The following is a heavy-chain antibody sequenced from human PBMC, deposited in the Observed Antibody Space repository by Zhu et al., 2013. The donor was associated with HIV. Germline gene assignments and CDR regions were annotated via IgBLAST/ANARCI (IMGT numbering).Heavy chain of an antibody. CDR1: GSSFRTYG. V-gene: IGHV1-69*01. J-gene: IGHJ5*01. Sequence: QVQLVQSGAEVKKPGASVKVSCKASGSSFRTYGLNWVRQAPGQGLQWMGGIIPIFGTIHYAQPFEDRVTITADELRNTAYMEVKGLRSEDTAVYYCARDGEQYNMDNWFDFLGPGEPLVTVSS. CDR3: ARDGEQYNMDNWFDF. CDR2: IIPIFGTI. D-gene: IGHD3-10*01.